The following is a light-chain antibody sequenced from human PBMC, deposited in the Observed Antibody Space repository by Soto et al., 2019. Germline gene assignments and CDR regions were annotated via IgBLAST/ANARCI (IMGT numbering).Light chain of an antibody. CDR3: QQYGSSKWT. Sequence: EIVMTQSPATLSVSPGERATLSCRASQSVRSKLAWYQQKSGQAPRLLIYGAIVRATGVPARFSGSESGTEFTLTISSLQPEDFAVYYCQQYGSSKWTFGQGTKVDSK. CDR1: QSVRSK. CDR2: GAI. J-gene: IGKJ1*01. V-gene: IGKV3-15*01.